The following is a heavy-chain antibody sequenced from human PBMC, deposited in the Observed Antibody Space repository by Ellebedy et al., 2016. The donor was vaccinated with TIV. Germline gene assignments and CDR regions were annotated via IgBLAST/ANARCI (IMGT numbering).Heavy chain of an antibody. CDR2: ISGSGGST. Sequence: PGGFLRLSCAASGFTFSNYAMSWVRQAPGKGLEWVSAISGSGGSTYYADSVKGRCTISRDISRNTLYLQMNSLRAEDTAVYYCAKDRALGYCTGGSCNTKWGQGTLVTVSS. CDR1: GFTFSNYA. CDR3: AKDRALGYCTGGSCNTK. D-gene: IGHD2-15*01. V-gene: IGHV3-23*01. J-gene: IGHJ4*02.